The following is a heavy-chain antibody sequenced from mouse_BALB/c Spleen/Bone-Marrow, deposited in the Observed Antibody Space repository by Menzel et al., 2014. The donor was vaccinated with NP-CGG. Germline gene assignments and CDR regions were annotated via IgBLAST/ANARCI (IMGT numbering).Heavy chain of an antibody. CDR3: ARLYGYFDY. Sequence: EVQVVESGGGLVQPGGSLKLSCATSGFTFSDYYMYWVRRTPEKRLEWVAYISNGGSTYYPDTVKGRFTISRDNAKNTLYLQMSRLKSEDTAMYCCARLYGYFDYWGQGTSLTVSS. CDR1: GFTFSDYY. CDR2: ISNGGST. J-gene: IGHJ2*03. V-gene: IGHV5-12*02. D-gene: IGHD1-1*01.